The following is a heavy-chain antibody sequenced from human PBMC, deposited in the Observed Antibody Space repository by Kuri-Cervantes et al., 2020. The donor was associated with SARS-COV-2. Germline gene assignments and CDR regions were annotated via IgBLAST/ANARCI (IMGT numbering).Heavy chain of an antibody. V-gene: IGHV3-73*01. Sequence: GESLKISCEVSGFLFSASAIHWVRQGSGKGLEWVGRVRGKANNYATAYAASVKGRFTISRDNAKNSLYLQMNSLRAEDTAVYYCARVAHALKGYCSSTSCYGQAETGYAFDIWGQGTMVTVSS. CDR2: VRGKANNYAT. D-gene: IGHD2-2*01. J-gene: IGHJ3*02. CDR1: GFLFSASA. CDR3: ARVAHALKGYCSSTSCYGQAETGYAFDI.